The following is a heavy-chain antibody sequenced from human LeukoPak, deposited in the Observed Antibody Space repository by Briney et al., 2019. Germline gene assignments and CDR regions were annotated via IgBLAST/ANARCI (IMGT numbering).Heavy chain of an antibody. CDR1: GFTFSNAG. Sequence: PGGSLRLSCAASGFTFSNAGMSWVRQAPGKGLEWVGRIKSKTDGGTTDYAAPVKGTFTISRDDSKNTLYLQMNSLKTEDTAVYYCTSRSSWSYYYYGMDVWGQGTTVTVSS. CDR3: TSRSSWSYYYYGMDV. D-gene: IGHD6-13*01. J-gene: IGHJ6*02. V-gene: IGHV3-15*01. CDR2: IKSKTDGGTT.